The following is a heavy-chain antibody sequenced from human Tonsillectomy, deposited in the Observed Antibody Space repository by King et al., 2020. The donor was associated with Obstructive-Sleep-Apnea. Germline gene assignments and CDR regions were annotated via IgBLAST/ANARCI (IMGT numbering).Heavy chain of an antibody. CDR2: IKSKTDGGTT. Sequence: VQLVESGGGLVKPGGSLRLSCAASGFTFSNAWMSWVRQAPGKGLEWVGRIKSKTDGGTTDYAAPVKGRFTISRDDSKNTLYLQMNSLKTEDTAVYYCTTVLMGRAGSVLLWFGELSGMDVWGQGTTVTVSS. D-gene: IGHD3-10*01. CDR3: TTVLMGRAGSVLLWFGELSGMDV. V-gene: IGHV3-15*01. CDR1: GFTFSNAW. J-gene: IGHJ6*02.